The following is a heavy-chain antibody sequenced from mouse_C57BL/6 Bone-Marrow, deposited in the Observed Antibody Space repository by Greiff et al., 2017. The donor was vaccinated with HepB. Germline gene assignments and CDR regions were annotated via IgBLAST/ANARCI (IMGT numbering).Heavy chain of an antibody. J-gene: IGHJ3*01. CDR3: ARWGDCGFAY. CDR2: IDPSDSYT. V-gene: IGHV1-50*01. Sequence: QVQLQQPGAELVKPGASVKLSCKASGYTFTSYWMQWVKQRPGQGLEWIGEIDPSDSYTNYNQKFKGKATLTVDTSSSTAYMQLSSLTSEDSAVYYCARWGDCGFAYWGQGTLVTVSA. CDR1: GYTFTSYW.